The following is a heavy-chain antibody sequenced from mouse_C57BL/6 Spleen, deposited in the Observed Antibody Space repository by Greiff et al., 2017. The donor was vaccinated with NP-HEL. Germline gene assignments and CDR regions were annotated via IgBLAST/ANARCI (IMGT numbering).Heavy chain of an antibody. V-gene: IGHV1-69*01. Sequence: QVQLQQPGAELVMPGASVKLSCKASGYTFTSYWMHWVKQRPGQGLEWIGEIDPSDSYTNYNQKFKGKSTLTVDTSSSTAYMQLSSLTSEDSAVYYCARGGPPYGSYAFAYWGQGALVTVSA. CDR1: GYTFTSYW. J-gene: IGHJ3*01. CDR3: ARGGPPYGSYAFAY. CDR2: IDPSDSYT. D-gene: IGHD1-1*02.